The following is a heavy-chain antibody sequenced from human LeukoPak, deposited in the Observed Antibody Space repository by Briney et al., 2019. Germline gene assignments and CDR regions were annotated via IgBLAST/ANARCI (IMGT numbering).Heavy chain of an antibody. CDR1: GFTFDDYA. CDR3: AKDTGGFWSGPTYFDY. D-gene: IGHD3-3*01. Sequence: PGGSLRLSCAASGFTFDDYAMHWVRQAPGKGLEWVSGISWNSGSIGYADSVKGRFTISRDNAKNSLYLQMNSLRAEDMALYYCAKDTGGFWSGPTYFDYWGQGTLVTVSS. CDR2: ISWNSGSI. V-gene: IGHV3-9*03. J-gene: IGHJ4*02.